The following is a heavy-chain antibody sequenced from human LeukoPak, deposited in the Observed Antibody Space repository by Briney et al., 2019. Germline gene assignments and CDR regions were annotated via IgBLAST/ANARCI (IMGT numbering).Heavy chain of an antibody. CDR2: VSAYNGNT. Sequence: ASVKVSCKASGYTFTSYGISWVRQAPGQGLEWMGWVSAYNGNTNYAQKLQGRVTMTTDTSTSTAYMELRSLRPDDTAVYYCARVLGSARMVYALYFDYWGQGTLVTVSS. D-gene: IGHD2-8*01. CDR1: GYTFTSYG. J-gene: IGHJ4*02. CDR3: ARVLGSARMVYALYFDY. V-gene: IGHV1-18*01.